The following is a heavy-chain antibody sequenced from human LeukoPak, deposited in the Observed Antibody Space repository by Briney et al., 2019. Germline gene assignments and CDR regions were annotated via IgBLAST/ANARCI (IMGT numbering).Heavy chain of an antibody. D-gene: IGHD1-26*01. J-gene: IGHJ2*01. Sequence: GASVKVSCKASGFIFTRYYMHWVRQAPGQGLEWMGIINPSDDNTKYAQKFQGRLTVTRDTSTSTVHLELSNLRSEDTAVYYCARSVALGAIAFWFFDLWGRGTLVTVSS. CDR1: GFIFTRYY. CDR3: ARSVALGAIAFWFFDL. V-gene: IGHV1-46*01. CDR2: INPSDDNT.